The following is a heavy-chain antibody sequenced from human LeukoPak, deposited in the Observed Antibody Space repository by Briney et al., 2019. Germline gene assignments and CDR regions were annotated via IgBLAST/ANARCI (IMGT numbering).Heavy chain of an antibody. CDR3: ASSSSRLWFGVLDY. J-gene: IGHJ4*02. Sequence: SVKVSCKASGGTFSSYAISWVRQAPGQGLEWMGGIITIFGTANYAQKFQGRVTITTDESTSTAYMDLSSLRSEDTAVYYCASSSSRLWFGVLDYWGQGTLVTVSS. CDR2: IITIFGTA. V-gene: IGHV1-69*05. D-gene: IGHD3-10*01. CDR1: GGTFSSYA.